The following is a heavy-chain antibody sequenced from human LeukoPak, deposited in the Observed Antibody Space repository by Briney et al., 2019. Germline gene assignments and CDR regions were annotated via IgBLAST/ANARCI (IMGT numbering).Heavy chain of an antibody. CDR1: GGSVSSGSYY. D-gene: IGHD3-22*01. V-gene: IGHV4-61*01. CDR2: IYYSGST. J-gene: IGHJ6*02. CDR3: ARVFGASYHSSGYYYSYYYYGMDV. Sequence: SETLSLTCTVSGGSVSSGSYYWSWIRQPPGKGLEWIGYIYYSGSTNYNPSLKSRVTISVDTSKNQFSLKLSSVTAADTAVYYCARVFGASYHSSGYYYSYYYYGMDVWGQGTTVTVSS.